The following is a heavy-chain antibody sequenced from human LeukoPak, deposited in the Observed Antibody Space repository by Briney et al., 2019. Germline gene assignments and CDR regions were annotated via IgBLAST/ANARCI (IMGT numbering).Heavy chain of an antibody. CDR2: ISAYIGNT. D-gene: IGHD3-22*01. V-gene: IGHV1-18*01. CDR1: GYTFTSYG. CDR3: ARDLTRYYYDSSGYVDY. Sequence: ASVKVSCKASGYTFTSYGISWVRQAPGQRLEWMGWISAYIGNTNDAQKLQGRVPMTTDTSTSTAYMELRSLRSDDTAVYYCARDLTRYYYDSSGYVDYWGQGTLVTVSS. J-gene: IGHJ4*02.